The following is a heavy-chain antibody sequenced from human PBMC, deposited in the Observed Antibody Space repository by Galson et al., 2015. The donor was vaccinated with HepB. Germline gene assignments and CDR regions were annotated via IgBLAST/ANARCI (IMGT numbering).Heavy chain of an antibody. CDR2: INPSGGST. CDR1: GYTFTSYY. J-gene: IGHJ5*02. D-gene: IGHD6-13*01. CDR3: ARARHPTKIAAAVFDP. V-gene: IGHV1-46*01. Sequence: SVKVSCKASGYTFTSYYMHWVRQAPGQGLEWMGIINPSGGSTSYAQKFQGRVTMTRDTSTSTVYMELSSLRSEDTAVYYCARARHPTKIAAAVFDPWGQGTLVTVSS.